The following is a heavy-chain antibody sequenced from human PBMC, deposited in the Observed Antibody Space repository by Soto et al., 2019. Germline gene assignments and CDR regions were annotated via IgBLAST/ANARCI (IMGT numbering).Heavy chain of an antibody. J-gene: IGHJ5*02. Sequence: GGSLRLSCAASGFTFNNYWMHWVRQAPGKGLVWVSRFNSDASSTSYADYVKGRLTISRDNAKNTLYLQMNSLRAEDTAVYYCARDPYYDSSGINWFDPWGQGTLVTVSS. V-gene: IGHV3-74*01. CDR3: ARDPYYDSSGINWFDP. CDR2: FNSDASST. D-gene: IGHD3-22*01. CDR1: GFTFNNYW.